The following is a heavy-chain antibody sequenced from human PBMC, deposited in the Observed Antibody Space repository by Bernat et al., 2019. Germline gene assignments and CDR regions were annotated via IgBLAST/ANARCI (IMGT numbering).Heavy chain of an antibody. CDR3: ARDPGGNSGTSNFDF. J-gene: IGHJ4*02. Sequence: EVELVESGGDLIQPGGSPRLSCVASGFTFSNYNMNWVRQAPGKGLEWLAYISDNSNTIYYADSVKGRFTISRDNAENSLYLHMHSLGADDTAVYYCARDPGGNSGTSNFDFWGQGTLVTVSS. CDR2: ISDNSNTI. V-gene: IGHV3-48*01. D-gene: IGHD3-10*01. CDR1: GFTFSNYN.